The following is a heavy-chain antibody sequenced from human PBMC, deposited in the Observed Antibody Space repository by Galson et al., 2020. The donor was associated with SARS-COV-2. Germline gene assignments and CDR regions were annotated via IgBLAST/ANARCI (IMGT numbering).Heavy chain of an antibody. CDR3: ARPESGSYWYYFDY. D-gene: IGHD3-10*01. CDR1: GFTFSSYA. V-gene: IGHV3-30*01. Sequence: GESLKISCAASGFTFSSYAMHWVRQAPGKGLEWVAVISYDGSNKYYADSVKGRFTISRDNSKNTLYLQMNSLRAEDTAVYYCARPESGSYWYYFDYWGQGTLVTVSS. J-gene: IGHJ4*02. CDR2: ISYDGSNK.